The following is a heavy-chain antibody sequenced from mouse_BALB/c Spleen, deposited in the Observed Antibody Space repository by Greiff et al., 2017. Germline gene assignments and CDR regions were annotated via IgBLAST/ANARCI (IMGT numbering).Heavy chain of an antibody. V-gene: IGHV5-15*02. CDR3: AREGYGESWFAY. D-gene: IGHD2-13*01. Sequence: EVKLVESGGGLVQPGGSRKLSCAASGFTFSDYGMAWVRQAPGKGPEWVAFISNLAYSIYYADTVTGRFTISRENAKNTLYLEMSSLGSEDTAMYYCAREGYGESWFAYWGQGTLVTVSA. CDR2: ISNLAYSI. J-gene: IGHJ3*01. CDR1: GFTFSDYG.